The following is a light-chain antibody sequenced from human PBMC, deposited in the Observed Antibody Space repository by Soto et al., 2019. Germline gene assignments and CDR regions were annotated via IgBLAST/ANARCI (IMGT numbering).Light chain of an antibody. V-gene: IGKV3-11*01. CDR3: QQRSGRVT. CDR2: DAS. J-gene: IGKJ4*01. Sequence: VMPQYPTTLSVSPGERATLSFRASQSVRNYLAWYQQKPGRAPRLLIYDASNRATGIPARFSGSGSGTDFALTISSLEPEDFAVYYCQQRSGRVTFGGGTKVDIK. CDR1: QSVRNY.